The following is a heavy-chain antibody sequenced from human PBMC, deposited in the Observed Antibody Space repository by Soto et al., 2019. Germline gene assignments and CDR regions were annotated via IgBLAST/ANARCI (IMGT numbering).Heavy chain of an antibody. V-gene: IGHV4-39*01. CDR1: GGYISSTSYY. CDR2: FYYSGST. D-gene: IGHD3-10*01. CDR3: ARQVVDGTVAGSGSFDY. Sequence: SETLSLTCTVSGGYISSTSYYWVWIRQPPGKGLEWIGSFYYSGSTYYNPSLKSRVTISVDTSENQFSLKLNSVAAADTAVYYCARQVVDGTVAGSGSFDYWGPGTLVPVS. J-gene: IGHJ4*02.